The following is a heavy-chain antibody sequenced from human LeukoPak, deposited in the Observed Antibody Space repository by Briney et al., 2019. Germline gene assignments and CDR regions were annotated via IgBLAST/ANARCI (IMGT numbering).Heavy chain of an antibody. CDR3: ASGMEGWYFDL. V-gene: IGHV1-2*02. Sequence: ASVKASCKASGYTFTDYSMHWVRQAPGQGLEWMGWINPNSGGTNYTQKFQGRVTMTRDTSISTAYMELISLRSDDTAVYYCASGMEGWYFDLWGRGTLVTVSS. D-gene: IGHD3-3*01. J-gene: IGHJ2*01. CDR1: GYTFTDYS. CDR2: INPNSGGT.